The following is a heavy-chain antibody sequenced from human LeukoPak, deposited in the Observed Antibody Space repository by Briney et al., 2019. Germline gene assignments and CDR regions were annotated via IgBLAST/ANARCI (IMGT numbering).Heavy chain of an antibody. D-gene: IGHD1-26*01. V-gene: IGHV3-7*01. CDR3: ARDLTGYSGSYSDY. J-gene: IGHJ4*02. CDR1: GFTFSSYW. Sequence: PGGSLILSCAASGFTFSSYWMSWVRQAPGKGLEWVANIKQDGSEKYYVDSVKGRFTISRDNAKNSLYLQMNSLRAEDTAVYYCARDLTGYSGSYSDYWGQGTLVTVSS. CDR2: IKQDGSEK.